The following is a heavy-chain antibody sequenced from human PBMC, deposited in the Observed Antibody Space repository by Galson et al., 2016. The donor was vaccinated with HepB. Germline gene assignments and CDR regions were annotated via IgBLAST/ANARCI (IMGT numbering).Heavy chain of an antibody. CDR2: VSVSGSA. D-gene: IGHD6-6*01. V-gene: IGHV4-61*02. CDR1: GGAINSGSYF. CDR3: ARGVAARQDYFYGMDV. Sequence: TLSLTCSVSGGAINSGSYFWTWVRQRAGEGLEWIGRVSVSGSAYYNPSPKSRVIVTIDPSKNPFPLRLTSATAADTALYYCARGVAARQDYFYGMDVWGKGTTVTVSS. J-gene: IGHJ6*04.